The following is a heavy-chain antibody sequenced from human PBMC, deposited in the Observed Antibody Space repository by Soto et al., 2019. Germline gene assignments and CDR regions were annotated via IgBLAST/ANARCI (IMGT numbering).Heavy chain of an antibody. CDR3: ASETTIMDRGIITVSKPHSYNWFDP. V-gene: IGHV1-69*06. J-gene: IGHJ5*02. D-gene: IGHD3-10*01. CDR1: GGTFNSES. CDR2: VIPMFGTA. Sequence: QVQLMQSGAEVKKPGSSVKVSCQASGGTFNSESISWVRQAPGQGLEWMGGVIPMFGTADYAQKFQGRVTITADKYTNTAYMELRSLRSDDTAVYYCASETTIMDRGIITVSKPHSYNWFDPWGQGTLVTFSS.